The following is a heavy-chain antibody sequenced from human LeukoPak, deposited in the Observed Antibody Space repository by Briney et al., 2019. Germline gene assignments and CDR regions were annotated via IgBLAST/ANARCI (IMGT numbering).Heavy chain of an antibody. V-gene: IGHV3-23*01. CDR1: GFTFSTYA. CDR3: AKTRGWPYYFDY. J-gene: IGHJ4*02. CDR2: ISGSGGST. D-gene: IGHD6-19*01. Sequence: GGSLRLSCAASGFTFSTYAMSWVRLAPGKGLEWVSAISGSGGSTYSADSVKGRFTISRDNSKNTLYLQMNSLKAEDTAVYYCAKTRGWPYYFDYWGRGTLVTVSS.